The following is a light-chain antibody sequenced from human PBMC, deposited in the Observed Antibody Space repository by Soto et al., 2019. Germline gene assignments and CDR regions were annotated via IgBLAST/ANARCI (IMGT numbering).Light chain of an antibody. Sequence: EIVMTQSPATLSVSPGERATLSCRASQSVSSNLAWYQQKPGQAPRLLIYGASNRATGIPARFSGSGSGTDFTLSISSLEPEDFAVYYCQQRHTWPLTFGGGTKVEIK. J-gene: IGKJ4*01. CDR1: QSVSSN. V-gene: IGKV3-11*01. CDR3: QQRHTWPLT. CDR2: GAS.